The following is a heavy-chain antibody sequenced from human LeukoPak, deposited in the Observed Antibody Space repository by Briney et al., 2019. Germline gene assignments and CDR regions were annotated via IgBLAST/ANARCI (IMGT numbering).Heavy chain of an antibody. J-gene: IGHJ4*02. CDR1: GGXISSYY. V-gene: IGHV4-59*01. Sequence: SETLSLTCTVSGGXISSYYFNWIRQPPGKGLEWVGHIYYSGSTSYNPSLKSRVTISVDTSKNQFSLRLTSVTAADTAVYYCARDPGRRGSGLDWGQGTLVTVSS. CDR3: ARDPGRRGSGLD. CDR2: IYYSGST. D-gene: IGHD6-25*01.